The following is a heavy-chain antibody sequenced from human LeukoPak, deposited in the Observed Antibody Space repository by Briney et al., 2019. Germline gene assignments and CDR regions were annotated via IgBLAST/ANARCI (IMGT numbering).Heavy chain of an antibody. CDR2: IYYSGST. CDR3: ARVSRSWSGYYPSHFDY. CDR1: GGSISSYY. Sequence: PSETLSLTCTVSGGSISSYYWSWIRQPPGKGLEWIGYIYYSGSTNYNPSLKSRVTISVETSKNQLSLKLSSVTAANTAVYYCARVSRSWSGYYPSHFDYWGQGTLVTVSS. J-gene: IGHJ4*02. D-gene: IGHD3-3*01. V-gene: IGHV4-59*01.